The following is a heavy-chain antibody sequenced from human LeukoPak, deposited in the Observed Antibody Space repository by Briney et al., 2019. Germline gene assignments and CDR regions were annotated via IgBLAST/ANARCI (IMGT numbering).Heavy chain of an antibody. V-gene: IGHV3-23*01. CDR2: ISGSGGST. CDR3: AKVKSPGDY. Sequence: GGSLRLSCAASGFTFSGYGMSWVRQAPGKGLECGSAISGSGGSTYYADSVRGRFTISRDNSKNTLYLQMTSLRAEDTAVNYCAKVKSPGDYWGQGTLVTVSS. CDR1: GFTFSGYG. J-gene: IGHJ4*02.